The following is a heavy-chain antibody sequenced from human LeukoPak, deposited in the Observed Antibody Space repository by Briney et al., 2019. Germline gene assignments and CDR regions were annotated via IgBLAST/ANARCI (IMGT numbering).Heavy chain of an antibody. Sequence: GGSLRLSCAGSGFTFSDYWMTWVRQTPGKGLEWVANINEHGSDKYYADSVKGRFTISRDNAENSLFLQMNSLRAEDTAVYYCVRESGIWSGRGIGRPLDVWGKGTTVTVSS. CDR3: VRESGIWSGRGIGRPLDV. J-gene: IGHJ6*04. V-gene: IGHV3-7*01. D-gene: IGHD3-3*01. CDR1: GFTFSDYW. CDR2: INEHGSDK.